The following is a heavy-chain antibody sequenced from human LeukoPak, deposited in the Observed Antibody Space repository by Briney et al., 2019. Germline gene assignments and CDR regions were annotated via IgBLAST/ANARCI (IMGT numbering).Heavy chain of an antibody. D-gene: IGHD6-13*01. CDR1: GYSFTRHG. J-gene: IGHJ4*02. V-gene: IGHV1-18*01. Sequence: ASVRVSCKASGYSFTRHGITWVRQAPGHGLEWMGFINGYNGDTYYERKFRGRVAMTTDRSTSTAYMELASLTSDDTAVYYCARGEAAAGTYSDFWGQGTLVTVSS. CDR3: ARGEAAAGTYSDF. CDR2: INGYNGDT.